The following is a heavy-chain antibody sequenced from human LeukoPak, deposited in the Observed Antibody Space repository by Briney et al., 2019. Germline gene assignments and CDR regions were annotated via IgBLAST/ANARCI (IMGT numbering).Heavy chain of an antibody. CDR3: ARGPSDDYRLASGYYYGMDV. CDR2: IIPIFGTA. D-gene: IGHD4-11*01. V-gene: IGHV1-69*13. J-gene: IGHJ6*02. Sequence: GASVKVSCKASGGTFSSYAISWVRQAPGQGLEWMGGIIPIFGTANYAQKFQGRVTITADESTSTAYMELSSLRSEDTAVYYCARGPSDDYRLASGYYYGMDVWGQGTTVTVSS. CDR1: GGTFSSYA.